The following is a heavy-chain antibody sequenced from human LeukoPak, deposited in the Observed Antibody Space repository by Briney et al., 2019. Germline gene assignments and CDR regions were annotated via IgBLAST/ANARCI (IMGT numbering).Heavy chain of an antibody. D-gene: IGHD7-27*01. CDR3: AGANWAAGVAFDY. J-gene: IGHJ4*02. CDR1: GYTFTDYY. CDR2: IKPNNGST. V-gene: IGHV1-2*02. Sequence: ASVKVSCKASGYTFTDYYIHWVRQAPGQGLEWVGWIKPNNGSTNYAQKFQGRVTMTRDTSISTAYMELSSLTSDDTAVYYCAGANWAAGVAFDYWGQGTLVTVSS.